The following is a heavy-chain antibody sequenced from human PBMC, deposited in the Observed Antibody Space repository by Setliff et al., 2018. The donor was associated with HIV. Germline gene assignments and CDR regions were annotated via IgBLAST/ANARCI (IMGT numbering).Heavy chain of an antibody. Sequence: SETLSLTCTVSGGSISSSSYYWGWIRQPPGKGLEWIGSINFSGSTYYNPSLKSRVTISVDTSKNQFSLKLSSVAAADTAVYYCARREEYYDFRSGYYSYYFDYWG. CDR3: ARREEYYDFRSGYYSYYFDY. J-gene: IGHJ4*01. CDR2: INFSGST. CDR1: GGSISSSSYY. V-gene: IGHV4-39*01. D-gene: IGHD3-3*01.